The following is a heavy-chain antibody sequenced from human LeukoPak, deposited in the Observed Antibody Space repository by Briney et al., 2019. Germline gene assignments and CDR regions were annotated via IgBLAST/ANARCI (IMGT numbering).Heavy chain of an antibody. Sequence: PSETLSLTCTVSGGSISSGSYYWSWIRQSAGKGLEWIGRIYTSGSTNYNPSLKSRVTISVDTSKNQFSLRLSSVTAADTAVYYCARGLRATKPEFDYWGQGTLVTVSS. V-gene: IGHV4-61*02. CDR1: GGSISSGSYY. J-gene: IGHJ4*02. CDR2: IYTSGST. CDR3: ARGLRATKPEFDY. D-gene: IGHD5-12*01.